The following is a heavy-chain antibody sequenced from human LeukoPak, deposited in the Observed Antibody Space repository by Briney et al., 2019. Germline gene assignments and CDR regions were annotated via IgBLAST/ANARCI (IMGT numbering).Heavy chain of an antibody. CDR3: ARRMVRGVITSPFDY. CDR1: GYSFTSNW. V-gene: IGHV5-51*01. CDR2: IYPGDSDT. J-gene: IGHJ4*02. D-gene: IGHD3-10*01. Sequence: GESLKISCKASGYSFTSNWIGWVRQMPGKGLEWMGFIYPGDSDTTYSPSFQGQVTISADKSISTAYLQWSSLKASDSAMYYCARRMVRGVITSPFDYWGQGTLVTVSS.